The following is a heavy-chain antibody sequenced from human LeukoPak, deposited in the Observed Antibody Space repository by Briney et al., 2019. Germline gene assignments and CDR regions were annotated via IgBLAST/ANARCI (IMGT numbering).Heavy chain of an antibody. CDR1: GFTFSSYS. V-gene: IGHV3-21*01. J-gene: IGHJ4*02. Sequence: GGSLRLSCAASGFTFSSYSMIWVRQAPGKGLEWVSSISSSSGDIYYADSVKGRFTISRDNSKNTLYLQMNSLRAEDTAVYYCAKDMSSLDYWGQGTLVTVSS. CDR3: AKDMSSLDY. CDR2: ISSSSGDI. D-gene: IGHD6-6*01.